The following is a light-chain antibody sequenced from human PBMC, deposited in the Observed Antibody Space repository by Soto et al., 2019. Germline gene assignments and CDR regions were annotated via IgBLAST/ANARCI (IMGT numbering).Light chain of an antibody. CDR1: SSNIGNNF. J-gene: IGLJ2*01. CDR3: GTWDSSLSAGV. V-gene: IGLV1-51*02. Sequence: QLVLTQPPSVSAAPGQKATISCSGRSSNIGNNFVSWYQQLPGTAPKLLIYENNKRPSGIPDRFSGSKSGTSATLGITGLQTGDEADYYCGTWDSSLSAGVFGGGTKLTVL. CDR2: ENN.